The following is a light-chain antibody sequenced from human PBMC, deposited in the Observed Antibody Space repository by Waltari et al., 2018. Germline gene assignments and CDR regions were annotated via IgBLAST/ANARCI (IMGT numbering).Light chain of an antibody. CDR3: YQQSGGWT. CDR1: QSISSY. J-gene: IGKJ1*01. Sequence: ILTQSPATLSLSPGEKATLSCRASQSISSYLAWYQQKPGQAPRLLIHSVSSRATGIPDRCSGSGFGTDLTLTNSSLEAEDVGGYHGYQQSGGWTFGQGTKVEI. V-gene: IGKV3-11*01. CDR2: SVS.